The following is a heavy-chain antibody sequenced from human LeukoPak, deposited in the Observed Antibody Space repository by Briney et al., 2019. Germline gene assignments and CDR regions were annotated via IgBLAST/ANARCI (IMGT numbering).Heavy chain of an antibody. D-gene: IGHD3-3*01. CDR3: AREPEEEWLLLDY. V-gene: IGHV3-11*04. J-gene: IGHJ4*02. Sequence: GGSLRLSCAASGFTFSDYYMSWIRQAPGRGLEWVSYISSSGSTIYYADSVKGRFTISRDNARNSLYLQMNSLRAEDTAVYYCAREPEEEWLLLDYWGQGALVTVSS. CDR1: GFTFSDYY. CDR2: ISSSGSTI.